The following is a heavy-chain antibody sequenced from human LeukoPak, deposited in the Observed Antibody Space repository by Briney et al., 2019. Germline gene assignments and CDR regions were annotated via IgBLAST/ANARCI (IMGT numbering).Heavy chain of an antibody. CDR2: IYHSGST. Sequence: SETLCLTCAVSGGSISSSNWWSWVRQPPGKGLEWIGEIYHSGSTNYNPSLKSRVTISVDKSKNQFSLKLSSVTAADTAVYYCAGDLDFASGYYLHYWGQGTLVTVSS. CDR3: AGDLDFASGYYLHY. J-gene: IGHJ4*02. V-gene: IGHV4-4*02. D-gene: IGHD3-22*01. CDR1: GGSISSSNW.